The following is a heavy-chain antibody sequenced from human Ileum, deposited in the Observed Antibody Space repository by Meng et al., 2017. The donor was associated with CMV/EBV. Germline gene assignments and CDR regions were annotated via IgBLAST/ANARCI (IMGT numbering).Heavy chain of an antibody. CDR1: GVDFSGHF. CDR3: AAVGVLSGFFLDY. CDR2: IRKEINSYTT. Sequence: SGVDFSGHFMDWVRQAPGKGLEWVGRIRKEINSYTTEYAASVKGRFTISRDDSDYSLYLQLNSLRTDDTAVYYCAAVGVLSGFFLDYWGQGTLVTVSS. V-gene: IGHV3-72*01. D-gene: IGHD3-3*01. J-gene: IGHJ4*02.